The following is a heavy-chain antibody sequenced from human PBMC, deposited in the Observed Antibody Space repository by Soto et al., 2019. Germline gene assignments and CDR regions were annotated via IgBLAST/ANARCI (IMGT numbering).Heavy chain of an antibody. CDR1: GYNFIKYG. CDR3: TREAIVVIPAAQPSHFDS. Sequence: QVQLVQSGAEVKKPGASVKVSCKGLGYNFIKYGINWVRQAPGQGLEWMGWISPYSGYTHSAQKFQGRPTLTTDTAAPTAYMELRSLRSADTALYYCTREAIVVIPAAQPSHFDSWGHGTLVTVSS. D-gene: IGHD2-2*01. CDR2: ISPYSGYT. V-gene: IGHV1-18*01. J-gene: IGHJ4*01.